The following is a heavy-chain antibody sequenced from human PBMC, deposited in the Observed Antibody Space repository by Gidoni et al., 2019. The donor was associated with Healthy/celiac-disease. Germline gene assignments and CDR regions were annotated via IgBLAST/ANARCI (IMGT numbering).Heavy chain of an antibody. CDR1: GFSLSTSGMC. Sequence: QVTLRESGPALVKPTQTLTLTCTFSGFSLSTSGMCVSWIRQPPGKALEWLALIDWDDDKYYSTSLKTRLTISKDTTKNQVVLTMTNMDPVDTATYYCARTRIAVAGTSDNWFDPWGQGTLVTVSS. D-gene: IGHD6-19*01. CDR2: IDWDDDK. V-gene: IGHV2-70*01. CDR3: ARTRIAVAGTSDNWFDP. J-gene: IGHJ5*02.